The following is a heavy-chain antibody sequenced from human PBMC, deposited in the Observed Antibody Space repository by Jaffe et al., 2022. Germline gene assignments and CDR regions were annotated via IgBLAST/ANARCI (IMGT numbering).Heavy chain of an antibody. D-gene: IGHD5-12*01. Sequence: EVQLVESGGGLVQPGGSLRLSCAASGFTFSSYSMNWVRQAPGKGLEWVSYISSSSSTIYYADSVKGRFTISRDNAKNSLYLQMNSLRAEDTAVYYCARDQGDYSGYDGHFDYWGQGTLVTVSS. J-gene: IGHJ4*02. CDR3: ARDQGDYSGYDGHFDY. CDR1: GFTFSSYS. V-gene: IGHV3-48*01. CDR2: ISSSSSTI.